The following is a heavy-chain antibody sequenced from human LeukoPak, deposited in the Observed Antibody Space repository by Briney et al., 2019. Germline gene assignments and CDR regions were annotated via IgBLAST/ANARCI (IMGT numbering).Heavy chain of an antibody. CDR3: ARAYSGSYYYFDY. J-gene: IGHJ4*02. CDR2: INHSGST. Sequence: SETLSLTCAVYGGSFSGYYWSWIRQPPGKGLEWIGEINHSGSTNYNPSLKSRVTISVDTSKNQFSLKLSSVTAADTVVYYCARAYSGSYYYFDYWGQGTLVTVSS. D-gene: IGHD1-26*01. CDR1: GGSFSGYY. V-gene: IGHV4-34*01.